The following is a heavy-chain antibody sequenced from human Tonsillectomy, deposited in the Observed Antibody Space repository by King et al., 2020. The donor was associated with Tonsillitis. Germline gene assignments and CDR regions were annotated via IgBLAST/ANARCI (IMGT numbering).Heavy chain of an antibody. D-gene: IGHD2-15*01. V-gene: IGHV3-30*04. CDR2: VSSDGSNN. CDR3: TRDLGYCSAGSCYPDAFDI. Sequence: VQLVESGGGVVQPGRSLRLSCAASGFTFSSCAMHWVRQAPGKGLEWVAVVSSDGSNNYYADSVKGRFTISRDNSKNTLYLQMTSLRAEDTAVYYCTRDLGYCSAGSCYPDAFDIWGQGTMVTVSS. CDR1: GFTFSSCA. J-gene: IGHJ3*02.